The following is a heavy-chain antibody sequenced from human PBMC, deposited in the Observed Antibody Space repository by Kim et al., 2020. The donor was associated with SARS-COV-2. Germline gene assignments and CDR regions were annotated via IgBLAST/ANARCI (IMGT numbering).Heavy chain of an antibody. J-gene: IGHJ6*02. CDR3: AKDGFYGSGSYLPYYYYGMDV. D-gene: IGHD3-10*01. CDR2: ISYDGSNK. CDR1: GFTFSSYG. Sequence: GGSLRLSCAASGFTFSSYGMHWVRQAPGKGPEWVAVISYDGSNKYYADSVKGRFTISRDNSKNTLYLQMNSLRAEDTAVYYCAKDGFYGSGSYLPYYYYGMDVWGQGTTVTVSS. V-gene: IGHV3-30*18.